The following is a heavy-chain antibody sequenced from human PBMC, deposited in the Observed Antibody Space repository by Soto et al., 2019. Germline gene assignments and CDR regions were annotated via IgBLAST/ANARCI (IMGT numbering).Heavy chain of an antibody. V-gene: IGHV3-33*01. D-gene: IGHD2-15*01. CDR3: ARDSALGYCSGGSCYSWWGQWSGAFDI. CDR2: IWYDGSNK. Sequence: QVQLVESGGGVVQPGRSLRLSCAASGFTFSSYGMHWVRQAPGKGLEWVAVIWYDGSNKYYADSVKGRFTISRDNSKNTLYLQMNSLRAEDTAVYYCARDSALGYCSGGSCYSWWGQWSGAFDIWGHGTMVTVSS. J-gene: IGHJ3*02. CDR1: GFTFSSYG.